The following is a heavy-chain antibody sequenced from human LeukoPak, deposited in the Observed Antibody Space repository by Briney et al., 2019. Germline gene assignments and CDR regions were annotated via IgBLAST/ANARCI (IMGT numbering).Heavy chain of an antibody. V-gene: IGHV3-48*04. CDR2: ISSSGSTI. J-gene: IGHJ6*03. D-gene: IGHD3-22*01. Sequence: GALRLSCAASGFTFSSYAVSWVRQAPGKGLEWVSYISSSGSTIYYADSVKGRFTISRDNAKNSLYLQMNSLRAEDTAVYYCARGDYYDSSGYNYYYYYMDVWGKGTTVTVSS. CDR3: ARGDYYDSSGYNYYYYYMDV. CDR1: GFTFSSYA.